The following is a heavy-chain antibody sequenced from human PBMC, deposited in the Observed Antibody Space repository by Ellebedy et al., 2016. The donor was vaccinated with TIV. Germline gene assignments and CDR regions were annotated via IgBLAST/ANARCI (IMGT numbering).Heavy chain of an antibody. Sequence: GGSLRLSCAASGFTFSSYSMNWVRQAPGKGLEWVSYISSSSSTIYYADSVKGRFTISRDNAKASVYLQMNSLRAEDTAVYYCARDMGRWLQFLAYWGQGTLVTVSS. J-gene: IGHJ4*02. D-gene: IGHD5-24*01. V-gene: IGHV3-48*04. CDR1: GFTFSSYS. CDR3: ARDMGRWLQFLAY. CDR2: ISSSSSTI.